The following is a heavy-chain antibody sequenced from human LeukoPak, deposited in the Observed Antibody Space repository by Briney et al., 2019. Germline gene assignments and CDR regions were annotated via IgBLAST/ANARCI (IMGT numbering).Heavy chain of an antibody. CDR2: INPNSGGT. V-gene: IGHV1-2*04. J-gene: IGHJ4*02. D-gene: IGHD2-2*01. CDR1: GYTFTGYY. CDR3: ARGRCSNTACYYAPGFDY. Sequence: GASVKVSCKASGYTFTGYYMHWVRQAPGQGLEWMGRINPNSGGTNYAQKFQGWVTMTADTSVGTVYMELGRLRSDDTAIYYCARGRCSNTACYYAPGFDYWGQGTLVTVSS.